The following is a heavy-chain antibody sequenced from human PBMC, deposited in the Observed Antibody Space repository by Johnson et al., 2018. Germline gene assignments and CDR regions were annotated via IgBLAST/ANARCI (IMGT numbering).Heavy chain of an antibody. Sequence: VQLQESGPGLVKPSDTLSLMCTVSGGSISSYYYHWIRQSPGKGLEWIGYMYHSGGTNYNPSLNGRVTISLDTSKNQFSLKLSSVTAADTAVYYCARGRGTGSYSQAYLDHWGQGTLVTVSS. V-gene: IGHV4-59*01. D-gene: IGHD3-3*02. J-gene: IGHJ1*01. CDR1: GGSISSYY. CDR2: MYHSGGT. CDR3: ARGRGTGSYSQAYLDH.